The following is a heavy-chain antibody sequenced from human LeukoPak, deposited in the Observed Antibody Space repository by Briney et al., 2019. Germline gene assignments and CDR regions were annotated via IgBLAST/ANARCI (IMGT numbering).Heavy chain of an antibody. CDR3: ATDQGRGAAAGLFDY. D-gene: IGHD6-13*01. Sequence: ASVKVSCKVSGYTLTELSMHWVRQAPGKGREWMGGFDPEDGETIYAQKFQGRVTMTEDTSTDTAYMELSSLRSEDTAVYYCATDQGRGAAAGLFDYWGQGTLVTVSS. V-gene: IGHV1-24*01. J-gene: IGHJ4*02. CDR1: GYTLTELS. CDR2: FDPEDGET.